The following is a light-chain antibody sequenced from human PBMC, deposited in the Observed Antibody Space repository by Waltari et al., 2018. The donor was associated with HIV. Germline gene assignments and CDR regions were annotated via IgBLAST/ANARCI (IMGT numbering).Light chain of an antibody. J-gene: IGLJ2*01. CDR2: EDS. CDR3: QAWDRSTVI. CDR1: KLGQKY. Sequence: YELTQPPSVSVSPGQTANITCSGEKLGQKYAHWYQQKSGQSPVLLIYEDSKRRSGIPERFSGAISGDTATLTISGTQAEDEADYHCQAWDRSTVIFAGGTKLTVL. V-gene: IGLV3-1*01.